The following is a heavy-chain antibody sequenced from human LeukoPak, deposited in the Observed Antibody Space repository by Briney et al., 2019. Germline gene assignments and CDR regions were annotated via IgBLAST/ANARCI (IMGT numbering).Heavy chain of an antibody. D-gene: IGHD5-18*01. CDR3: ARGIQLWLQDYYYGMDV. CDR1: GYTFTSYG. J-gene: IGHJ6*02. CDR2: ISAYNGNT. V-gene: IGHV1-18*01. Sequence: GASVKVSCKASGYTFTSYGISWVRQAPGQGLEWMGWISAYNGNTNYAQKLQGRVTMTTDTSTSTAYMELRSLRSDDTAVYYCARGIQLWLQDYYYGMDVWGQGTTVTVSS.